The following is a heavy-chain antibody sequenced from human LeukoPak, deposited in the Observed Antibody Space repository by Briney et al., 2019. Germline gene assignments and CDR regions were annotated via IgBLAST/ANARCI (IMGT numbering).Heavy chain of an antibody. CDR1: GFTFSSYG. CDR3: ARGRDYYGSGRRFDY. V-gene: IGHV3-23*01. CDR2: ISGSGGST. Sequence: GGSLRLSCAASGFTFSSYGMSWVRQAPGKGLEWVSAISGSGGSTYYADSVKGRFTISRDNSKNTLYLQMNSLRAEDTAVYYCARGRDYYGSGRRFDYWGQGTLVTVSS. J-gene: IGHJ4*02. D-gene: IGHD3-10*01.